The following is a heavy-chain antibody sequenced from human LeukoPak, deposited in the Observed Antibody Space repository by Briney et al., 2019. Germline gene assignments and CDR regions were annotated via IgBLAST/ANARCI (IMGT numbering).Heavy chain of an antibody. Sequence: GGSLRPSCAASGITFSSSATTWVRQAPGKGLEWVSSLSDGGGNTYYADSVKGRFTISRDNSKNTLYLQMNSLRVEDTAVYYCAKGRARDGYSYWGHGILVTVSS. CDR2: LSDGGGNT. V-gene: IGHV3-23*01. CDR3: AKGRARDGYSY. CDR1: GITFSSSA. J-gene: IGHJ4*01. D-gene: IGHD5-24*01.